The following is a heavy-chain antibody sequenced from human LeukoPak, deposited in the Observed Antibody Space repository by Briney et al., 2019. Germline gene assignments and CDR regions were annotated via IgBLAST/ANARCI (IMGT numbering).Heavy chain of an antibody. Sequence: GGSLRLSCAASGFTFSSYEMNWVRQAPGKGLEWVSVIYSGGSTYYADSVKGRFTISRDNSKNTLYLQMNSLRAEDTAVYYCAKVPSSSGSYACWFDPWGQGTLVTVSS. J-gene: IGHJ5*02. CDR1: GFTFSSYE. CDR2: IYSGGST. V-gene: IGHV3-53*01. CDR3: AKVPSSSGSYACWFDP. D-gene: IGHD1-26*01.